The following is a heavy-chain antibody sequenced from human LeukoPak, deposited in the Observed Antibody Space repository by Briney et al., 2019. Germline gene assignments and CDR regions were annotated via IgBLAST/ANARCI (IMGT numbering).Heavy chain of an antibody. CDR2: IWNSGST. V-gene: IGHV4-31*03. CDR3: VRVSATLCTRSSCSPGNRFGF. D-gene: IGHD3-22*01. J-gene: IGHJ4*02. CDR1: GDSISSRTYY. Sequence: PSQTLSLTCSVSGDSISSRTYYWTWIRQHPEKGLEWIGYIWNSGSTNYNPALKSRVTISVDTSKNQFSLKLTSVTAADTAVYYCVRVSATLCTRSSCSPGNRFGFWGQGTLVTVSS.